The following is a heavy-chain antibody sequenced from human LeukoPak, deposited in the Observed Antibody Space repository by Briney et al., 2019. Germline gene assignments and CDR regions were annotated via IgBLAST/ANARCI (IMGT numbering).Heavy chain of an antibody. CDR1: GFTFSSCA. J-gene: IGHJ4*02. D-gene: IGHD3-10*01. CDR2: ISDSGGST. Sequence: PGGSLRLSCAASGFTFSSCAMTWVRQAPGKGLEWVSTISDSGGSTYNADSVKGRFTISRDNSKNTLYLQMISLRVEDTAVYYCAKTYYSSGSYYHFEYWGQGTQVTVSS. V-gene: IGHV3-23*01. CDR3: AKTYYSSGSYYHFEY.